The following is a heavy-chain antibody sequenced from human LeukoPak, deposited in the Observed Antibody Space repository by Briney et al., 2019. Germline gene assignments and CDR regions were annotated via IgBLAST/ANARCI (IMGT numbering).Heavy chain of an antibody. CDR2: INHSGST. CDR1: GGSSSSYY. J-gene: IGHJ4*02. V-gene: IGHV4-34*01. Sequence: SETLSLTCAVYGGSSSSYYWSWIRQPPGKGLEWIGEINHSGSTSYKPSLKSRVTISVDTSKNQFSLKLSSVTAADTAVYYCARGRIVGATKPFDYWGQGTLVTVSS. CDR3: ARGRIVGATKPFDY. D-gene: IGHD1-26*01.